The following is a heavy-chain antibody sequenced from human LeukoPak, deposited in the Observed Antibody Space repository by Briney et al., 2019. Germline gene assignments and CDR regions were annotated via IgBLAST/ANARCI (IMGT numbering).Heavy chain of an antibody. V-gene: IGHV3-48*01. CDR3: ARGSFGPDI. CDR1: GFTFSWFS. CDR2: ISGSSSAI. J-gene: IGHJ3*02. Sequence: GGSLRLSCAASGFTFSWFSMNWVRQAPGKGLEWVSYISGSSSAIDYADSVKGRFTISRDNAKNSLYLQMNSLRAEDTAVYYCARGSFGPDIWGQGTMVTVSS. D-gene: IGHD3/OR15-3a*01.